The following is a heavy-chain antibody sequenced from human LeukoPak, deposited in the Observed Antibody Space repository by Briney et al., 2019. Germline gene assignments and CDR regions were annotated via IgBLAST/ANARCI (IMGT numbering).Heavy chain of an antibody. V-gene: IGHV4-39*01. Sequence: SETLSLTCSVSGGSINSGSYYWAWIRQPPGTGLEWIGTIFYTGSSFYNPSLESRVIISVDTSKNLFSLKMTSVTAADTALYYCARLLRRSWSYDWGQGTLVTVSS. CDR1: GGSINSGSYY. D-gene: IGHD6-13*01. CDR2: IFYTGSS. CDR3: ARLLRRSWSYD. J-gene: IGHJ4*02.